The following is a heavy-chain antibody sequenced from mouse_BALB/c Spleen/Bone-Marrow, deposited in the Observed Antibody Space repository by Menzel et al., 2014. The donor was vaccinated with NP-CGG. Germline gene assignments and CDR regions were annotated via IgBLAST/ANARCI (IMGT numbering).Heavy chain of an antibody. J-gene: IGHJ2*01. V-gene: IGHV2-9*02. Sequence: VMLVESGPGLVAPSQSLSITCTVSGFSLTTYGVHWVRQPPGKGLEWLGVIWAGGSTNYTSALMSRLSISKDNSKSQVFLKMNSLQTDGTAMYYCARGVRHFDYWGQSTTLTVSS. CDR1: GFSLTTYG. CDR3: ARGVRHFDY. CDR2: IWAGGST.